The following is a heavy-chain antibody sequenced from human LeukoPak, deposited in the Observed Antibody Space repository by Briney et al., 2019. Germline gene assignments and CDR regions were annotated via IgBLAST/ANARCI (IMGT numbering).Heavy chain of an antibody. CDR1: GGSISSYY. V-gene: IGHV4-59*08. CDR2: IYYSGST. Sequence: SETLSLTCTVSGGSISSYYWSWIRQPPGKGLEWIGYIYYSGSTNYNPSLKSRVTISVDTSKNQFSLRLGSVTAADTAVYYCARGGYSYGVDYWGQGTLVTVSS. D-gene: IGHD5-18*01. J-gene: IGHJ4*02. CDR3: ARGGYSYGVDY.